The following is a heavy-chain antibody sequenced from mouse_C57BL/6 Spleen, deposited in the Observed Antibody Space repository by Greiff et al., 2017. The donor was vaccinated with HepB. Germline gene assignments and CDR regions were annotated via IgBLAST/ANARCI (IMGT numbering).Heavy chain of an antibody. CDR3: ARHEDYYGYEGYYAMDY. D-gene: IGHD2-2*01. Sequence: VQLQQSGAELVKPGASVKLSCKASGYTFTEYTIHWVKQRSGQGLEWIGWFYPGSGSIKYNEKFKDKATLTADKSSSTVYMELSRLTSEDSAVYFCARHEDYYGYEGYYAMDYWGQGTSVTVSS. CDR1: GYTFTEYT. J-gene: IGHJ4*01. CDR2: FYPGSGSI. V-gene: IGHV1-62-2*01.